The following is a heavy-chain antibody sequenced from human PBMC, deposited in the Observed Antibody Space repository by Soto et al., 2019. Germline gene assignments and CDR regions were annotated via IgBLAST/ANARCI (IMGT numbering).Heavy chain of an antibody. CDR3: ARAYYISGPLLYYMDV. CDR2: ISGRSTYM. V-gene: IGHV3-21*01. CDR1: GFTFSACT. D-gene: IGHD3-22*01. J-gene: IGHJ6*03. Sequence: EQLVESGGGLVKPGGSLRLSCAASGFTFSACTMNWVRQAPGKGLEWVSSISGRSTYMYYADSVKGRFTISRDTARTLLYLQMNSLRAEDTAVYYCARAYYISGPLLYYMDVWGKGPKVTVSS.